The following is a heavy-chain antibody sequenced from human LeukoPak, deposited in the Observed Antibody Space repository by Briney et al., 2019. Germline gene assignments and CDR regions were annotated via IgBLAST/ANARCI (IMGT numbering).Heavy chain of an antibody. J-gene: IGHJ4*02. Sequence: GGSLRLSCAASGFTFSTYSMDWVRQAPGKGLEWVSYISSGSSTIYYADSMKGRFTISRDNAKNSLYLQMNSLRDEDTAVYYCASRRESFDYWGQGTLVTVSS. V-gene: IGHV3-48*02. CDR1: GFTFSTYS. CDR2: ISSGSSTI. CDR3: ASRRESFDY.